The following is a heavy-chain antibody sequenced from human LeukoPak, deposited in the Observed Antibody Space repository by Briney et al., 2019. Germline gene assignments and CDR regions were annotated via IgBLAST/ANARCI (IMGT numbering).Heavy chain of an antibody. Sequence: GGSLRLSCAASGFTFSSYAMHWVRQAPGKGLEWVAVISYDGSNKYYADSVKGRFTISRDNSKNTLYLQMNSLRAEDTAVYYCARGGGSGSYYADYWGQGTLVTVSS. D-gene: IGHD1-26*01. CDR3: ARGGGSGSYYADY. CDR2: ISYDGSNK. J-gene: IGHJ4*02. CDR1: GFTFSSYA. V-gene: IGHV3-30*04.